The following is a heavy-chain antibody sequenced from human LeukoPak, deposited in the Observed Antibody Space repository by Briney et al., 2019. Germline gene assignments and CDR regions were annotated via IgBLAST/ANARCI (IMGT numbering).Heavy chain of an antibody. CDR1: GFDFSSSA. J-gene: IGHJ4*02. CDR2: IVVGSGHT. V-gene: IGHV1-58*01. Sequence: SVKVSCTTSGFDFSSSALQWVRQARGQRLEWIGWIVVGSGHTKFALKFQERVTISRDMSTNTAYMELRSLRSEDTAIYYCAAGYYDTMTGYWVHDIWGQRSLVTVSS. CDR3: AAGYYDTMTGYWVHDI. D-gene: IGHD3-9*01.